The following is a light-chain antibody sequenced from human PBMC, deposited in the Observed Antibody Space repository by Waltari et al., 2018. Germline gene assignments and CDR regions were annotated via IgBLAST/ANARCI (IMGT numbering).Light chain of an antibody. CDR3: QQYYSTPRRT. CDR1: QSVLYSSNNKNY. V-gene: IGKV4-1*01. CDR2: WAS. J-gene: IGKJ2*02. Sequence: DIVMTQSPDSLAVSLGERATINCKSSQSVLYSSNNKNYLAWYQQKPGQPPKLLISWASTRESGVPDRFSGSGSVTDFTLTISSLQAEDVAVYYCQQYYSTPRRTFGQGTKLEIK.